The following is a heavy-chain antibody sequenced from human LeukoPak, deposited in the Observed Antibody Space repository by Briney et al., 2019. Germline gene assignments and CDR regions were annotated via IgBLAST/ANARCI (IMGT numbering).Heavy chain of an antibody. J-gene: IGHJ4*02. CDR3: ARPGSGWYGDLDY. D-gene: IGHD6-19*01. CDR2: IYPGDSDT. V-gene: IGHV5-51*01. CDR1: GHSFTNYW. Sequence: GESLKISCQGSGHSFTNYWIGWVRQMPGKALEWMGIIYPGDSDTRYSPSFQGQVTISADKSISTAYLQWSSLKASDTAMYYCARPGSGWYGDLDYWGQGTLVTVSS.